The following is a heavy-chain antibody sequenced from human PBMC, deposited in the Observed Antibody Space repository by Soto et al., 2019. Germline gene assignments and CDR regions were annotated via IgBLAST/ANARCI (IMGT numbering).Heavy chain of an antibody. CDR3: ARHLWVGTSWYLGAFDI. CDR2: IYYSGST. D-gene: IGHD6-13*01. Sequence: PSETLSLTCTVSGESSGNYYWIWIRQPTGKGLEWIGYIYYSGSTNYNPSLKSRVTISVDTSKNQFSLKLNSVTAADTAVYYCARHLWVGTSWYLGAFDIWGQGTMVTVSS. CDR1: GESSGNYY. V-gene: IGHV4-59*08. J-gene: IGHJ3*02.